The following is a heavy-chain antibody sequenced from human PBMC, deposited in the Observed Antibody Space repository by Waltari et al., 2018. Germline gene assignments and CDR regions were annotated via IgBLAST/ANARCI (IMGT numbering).Heavy chain of an antibody. J-gene: IGHJ6*02. V-gene: IGHV5-51*03. CDR1: GYSFTSYW. CDR3: ATHKPYGSGSYYPYYGMDV. D-gene: IGHD3-10*01. Sequence: VQLVQSGAEVKKPGESLKISCKGSGYSFTSYWIGWVRQMPGKGLEWMVIIYPGDSDTSYSPSFQGQVTISADKSISTAYLQWSSLKASDTAMYYCATHKPYGSGSYYPYYGMDVWGQGTTVTVSS. CDR2: IYPGDSDT.